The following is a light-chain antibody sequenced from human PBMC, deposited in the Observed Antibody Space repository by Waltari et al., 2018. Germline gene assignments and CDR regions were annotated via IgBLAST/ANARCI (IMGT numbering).Light chain of an antibody. Sequence: IQMTQSPSSLSASVGDRVTMTCRASQVICKYLAWYHQKPGKPPNLLMYSTSSLKSGVPSRFSGSGNGTDFTLTISSLQPEDVSTYYCQNYNSAPLTFGGGTRVGI. V-gene: IGKV1-27*01. CDR1: QVICKY. J-gene: IGKJ4*01. CDR2: STS. CDR3: QNYNSAPLT.